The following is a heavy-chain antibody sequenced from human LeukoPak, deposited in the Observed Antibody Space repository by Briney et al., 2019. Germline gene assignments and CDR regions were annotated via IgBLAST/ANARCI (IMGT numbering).Heavy chain of an antibody. D-gene: IGHD3-10*01. CDR1: GGSISSGGYY. CDR3: ARGSITMVRGVTYYYYYYMDV. CDR2: IYYSGST. V-gene: IGHV4-31*03. J-gene: IGHJ6*03. Sequence: SQTLSLTCTVSGGSISSGGYYWSWIRQHPGKGLEWIGYIYYSGSTYYNPSLKSRVTISVDTSKNQFSLKLSSVTAADTAVYYCARGSITMVRGVTYYYYYYMDVWGKGTTVTVSS.